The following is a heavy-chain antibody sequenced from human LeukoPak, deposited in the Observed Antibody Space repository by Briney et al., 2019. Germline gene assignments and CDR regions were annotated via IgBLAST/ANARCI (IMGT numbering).Heavy chain of an antibody. Sequence: GGSLRLSCAASGFTFSSYSMNWIRQAPGKGLGWVSSISRSTSYIYYADSVKGRFTISKDNAKNSLYLQMNSLRAEDTAVYYCARAGGSTVSHSDYWGQGTLVTVSS. CDR1: GFTFSSYS. J-gene: IGHJ4*02. CDR2: ISRSTSYI. CDR3: ARAGGSTVSHSDY. V-gene: IGHV3-21*01. D-gene: IGHD4-17*01.